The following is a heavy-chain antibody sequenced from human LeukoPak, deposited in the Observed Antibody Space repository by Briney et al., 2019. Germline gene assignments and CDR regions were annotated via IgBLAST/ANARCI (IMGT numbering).Heavy chain of an antibody. CDR3: AKGAYQGPYYYYGMDV. J-gene: IGHJ6*02. CDR2: ISGSGGST. CDR1: GFTFSSYA. V-gene: IGHV3-23*01. Sequence: GGSLRLSCAASGFTFSSYAMSWVRQAPGKGLEWVSAISGSGGSTYYADSVKGRFTISRDNSKNTLYLQMNSLRAEDTAVYYCAKGAYQGPYYYYGMDVWGQGTTVTVSS.